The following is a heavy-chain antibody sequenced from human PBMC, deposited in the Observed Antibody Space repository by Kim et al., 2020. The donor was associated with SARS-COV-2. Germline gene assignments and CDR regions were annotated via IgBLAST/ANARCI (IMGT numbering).Heavy chain of an antibody. CDR3: ARAGVGVALIGY. CDR2: IIPIFGTA. Sequence: SVKVSCKASGGTFSSYAISWVRQAPGQGLEWMGGIIPIFGTANYAQKFQGRVTITADESTSTAYMELSSLRSEDTAVYYCARAGVGVALIGYWGQGTLVTVSS. D-gene: IGHD3-3*01. CDR1: GGTFSSYA. J-gene: IGHJ4*02. V-gene: IGHV1-69*13.